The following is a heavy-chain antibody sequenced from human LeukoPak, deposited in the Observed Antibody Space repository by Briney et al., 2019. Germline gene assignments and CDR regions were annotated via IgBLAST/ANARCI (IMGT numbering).Heavy chain of an antibody. D-gene: IGHD3-22*01. Sequence: RSLRLSCAASGFTFDDYAMHWVRQAPGKGLEWVSGISWNSGSIDYADSVKGRFTISRDNAKNSLYLQMSSLRAEDTASYYCAKSPKDSGYYEPIDYWGQGTLVTVSS. CDR2: ISWNSGSI. CDR1: GFTFDDYA. CDR3: AKSPKDSGYYEPIDY. V-gene: IGHV3-9*01. J-gene: IGHJ4*02.